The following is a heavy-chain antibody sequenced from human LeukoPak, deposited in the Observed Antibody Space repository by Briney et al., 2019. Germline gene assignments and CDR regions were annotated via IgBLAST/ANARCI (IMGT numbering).Heavy chain of an antibody. D-gene: IGHD4-11*01. CDR2: MNEDGSEK. V-gene: IGHV3-7*01. Sequence: GGSLRLSCATSGFTFSGHSMAWVRQTPGKGLEWVANMNEDGSEKNYVDSVKGRFTISRDNAQDSLYLQMNSLRAEDTAVYYCARDRGYSNFDYWGQGTLLTVSS. J-gene: IGHJ4*02. CDR1: GFTFSGHS. CDR3: ARDRGYSNFDY.